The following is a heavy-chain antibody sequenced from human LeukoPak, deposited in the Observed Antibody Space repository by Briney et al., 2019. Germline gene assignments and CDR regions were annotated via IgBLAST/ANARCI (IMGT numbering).Heavy chain of an antibody. D-gene: IGHD4-17*01. CDR1: GFTFSSYA. V-gene: IGHV3-33*08. J-gene: IGHJ3*02. Sequence: GRSLRLSCAASGFTFSSYAMHWVRQAPGKGLEWVAVIWYDGSNKYYADSVKGRFTISRDNSKNTLYLQMNGLRAEDTAVYYCARNQDYGVYNSVGAFDIWGQGTMVTVPS. CDR3: ARNQDYGVYNSVGAFDI. CDR2: IWYDGSNK.